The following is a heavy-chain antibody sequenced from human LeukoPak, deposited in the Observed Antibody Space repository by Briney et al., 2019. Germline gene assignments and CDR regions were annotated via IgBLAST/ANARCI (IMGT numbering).Heavy chain of an antibody. V-gene: IGHV4-34*01. J-gene: IGHJ5*01. Sequence: SKTLSLTCAVYGGSFSGYYWSWIRQPPGKGLEWIGEINHSGSTNYNPSLKSRVTISVDTSKNQFSLKLSSVTAADTAVYYCARSLLRYFDWFDYWGQGTLVTVSS. CDR1: GGSFSGYY. CDR3: ARSLLRYFDWFDY. CDR2: INHSGST. D-gene: IGHD3-9*01.